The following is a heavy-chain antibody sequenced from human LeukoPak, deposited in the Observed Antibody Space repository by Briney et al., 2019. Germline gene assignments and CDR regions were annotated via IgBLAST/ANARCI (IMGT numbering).Heavy chain of an antibody. Sequence: SETLSLTCAVYGGSFSGYYWSWIRQPPGKGLEWIGEINHSGSTNYNPSLKSRVTISVDTSKNQFSLKLSSVIAADTAVYYCARAYFVDRRWFDPWGQGTLVTVSS. V-gene: IGHV4-34*01. CDR2: INHSGST. D-gene: IGHD3-10*01. CDR3: ARAYFVDRRWFDP. J-gene: IGHJ5*02. CDR1: GGSFSGYY.